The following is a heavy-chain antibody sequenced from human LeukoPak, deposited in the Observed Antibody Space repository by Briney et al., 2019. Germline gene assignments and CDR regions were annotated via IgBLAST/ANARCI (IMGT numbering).Heavy chain of an antibody. CDR2: ISYDGSNK. CDR1: VFTFSSYA. D-gene: IGHD4-17*01. CDR3: ARDPTVTTLDY. J-gene: IGHJ4*02. Sequence: QPGGSLRLSCAASVFTFSSYAMSWVRQAPGKGLEWVAVISYDGSNKYYADSVKGRFTISRDNSKNTLYLQMNSLRAEDTAVYYCARDPTVTTLDYWGQGTLVTVSS. V-gene: IGHV3-30-3*01.